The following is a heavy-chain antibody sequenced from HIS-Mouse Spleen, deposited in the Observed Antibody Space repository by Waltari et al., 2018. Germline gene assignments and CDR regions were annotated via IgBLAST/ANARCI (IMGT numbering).Heavy chain of an antibody. V-gene: IGHV3-74*01. D-gene: IGHD2-8*01. CDR3: ARGWYYFDY. Sequence: EVQLVESGGGLVQPGGSLRLSCAASGFTFSSYWMHWVRQAPGKGLVLVSLSNRDGSSKGYADSVKGRFTISRDNAKNTLYLQMNSLRAEDTAVYYCARGWYYFDYWGQGTLVTVSS. CDR2: SNRDGSSK. J-gene: IGHJ4*02. CDR1: GFTFSSYW.